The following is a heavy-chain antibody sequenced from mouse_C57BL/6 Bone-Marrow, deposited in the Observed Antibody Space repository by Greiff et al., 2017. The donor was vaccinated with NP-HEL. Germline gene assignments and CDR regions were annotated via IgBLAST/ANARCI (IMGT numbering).Heavy chain of an antibody. D-gene: IGHD2-4*01. J-gene: IGHJ4*01. CDR2: IRNKANGYTT. Sequence: EVKLMESGGGLVQPGGSLSLSCAASGFTFTDYYMSWVRQPPGKALEWLVFIRNKANGYTTEYSASVKGRFTISRDNSQSILYLQMNALRAEDSATYYCARSIYDDYADDPCYDMDYWGQGTSVTVSS. V-gene: IGHV7-3*01. CDR3: ARSIYDDYADDPCYDMDY. CDR1: GFTFTDYY.